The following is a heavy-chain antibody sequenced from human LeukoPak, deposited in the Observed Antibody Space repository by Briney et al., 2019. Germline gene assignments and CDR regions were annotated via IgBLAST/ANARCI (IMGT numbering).Heavy chain of an antibody. CDR2: ISSSSSYI. Sequence: GGSLRLSCAASGFTFSSYSVNWVRQAPGKGLEWVSSISSSSSYIYYADSVKGRFTISRDNAKNSLYLQMNSLRAEDTAVYYCARGVAENNFDYWGQGTLVTVSS. J-gene: IGHJ4*02. CDR3: ARGVAENNFDY. D-gene: IGHD2-15*01. CDR1: GFTFSSYS. V-gene: IGHV3-21*01.